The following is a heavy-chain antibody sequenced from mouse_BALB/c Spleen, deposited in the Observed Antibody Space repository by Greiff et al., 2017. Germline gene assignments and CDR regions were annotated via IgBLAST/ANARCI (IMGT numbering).Heavy chain of an antibody. CDR3: ARSEGYGNYVWFAY. CDR2: IYPYNGGT. Sequence: EVQLQQSGPELVKPGASVKISCKASGYTFTDYNMHWVKQSHGKSLEWIGYIYPYNGGTGYNQKFKSKATLTVDNSSSTAYMELRSLTSEDSAVYYCARSEGYGNYVWFAYWGQGTLVTVSA. J-gene: IGHJ3*01. CDR1: GYTFTDYN. D-gene: IGHD2-1*01. V-gene: IGHV1S29*02.